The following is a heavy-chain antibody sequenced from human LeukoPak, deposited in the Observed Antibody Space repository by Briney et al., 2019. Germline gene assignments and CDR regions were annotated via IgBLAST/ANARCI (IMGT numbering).Heavy chain of an antibody. J-gene: IGHJ6*03. Sequence: ASVKVSCKASGYTFTSYGISWVRQAPGQGLEWMGWINPNSGGTNYAQKFQGRVTMTRDTSISTAYMELSRLRSDDTAVYYCASTAPGYSSSWYQLGMDVWGKGTTVTVSS. CDR2: INPNSGGT. CDR1: GYTFTSYG. CDR3: ASTAPGYSSSWYQLGMDV. V-gene: IGHV1-2*02. D-gene: IGHD6-13*01.